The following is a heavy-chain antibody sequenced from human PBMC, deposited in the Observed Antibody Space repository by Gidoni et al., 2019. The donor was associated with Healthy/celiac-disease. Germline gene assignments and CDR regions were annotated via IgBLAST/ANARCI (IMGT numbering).Heavy chain of an antibody. D-gene: IGHD3-22*01. J-gene: IGHJ4*02. CDR1: GGPFSSYA. CDR3: ARRHYDSSGYLPFDY. CDR2: IIPIFGTA. V-gene: IGHV1-69*01. Sequence: QVQLVQSGAEVQKPGSSVKVSCKASGGPFSSYAISWVRQAPGQGLEWMGGIIPIFGTANYAQKFQGRVTITADESTSTAYMELSSLRSEDTAVYYCARRHYDSSGYLPFDYWGQGTLVTVSS.